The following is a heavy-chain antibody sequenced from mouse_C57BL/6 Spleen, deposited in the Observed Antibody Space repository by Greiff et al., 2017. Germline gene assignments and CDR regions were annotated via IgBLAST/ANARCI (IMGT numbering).Heavy chain of an antibody. CDR2: IDPSDSYT. CDR3: AAGGNWYFDG. Sequence: QVQLQQPGAELVMPGASVKLSCKASGYTFTSYWMHWVKQRPGQGLEWIGEIDPSDSYTNYNQKFKGKSTLTVDKSSSTAYMQLSSLTSEDSAVYYCAAGGNWYFDGWGTGTTVTVSS. V-gene: IGHV1-69*01. CDR1: GYTFTSYW. J-gene: IGHJ1*03.